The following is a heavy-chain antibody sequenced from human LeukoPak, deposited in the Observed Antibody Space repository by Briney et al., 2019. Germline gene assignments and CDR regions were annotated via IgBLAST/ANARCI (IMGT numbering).Heavy chain of an antibody. D-gene: IGHD3-22*01. Sequence: PGGSLRLSCAASGFTFSNYWMYWVRQAPGKGLVWVSRINGDGSATVYADSVKGRFTISRDNAKNTLYLQMNSLRAEDTAVYYCARVGYDSSGYSDCWGQGTLATVSS. CDR1: GFTFSNYW. J-gene: IGHJ4*02. V-gene: IGHV3-74*01. CDR3: ARVGYDSSGYSDC. CDR2: INGDGSAT.